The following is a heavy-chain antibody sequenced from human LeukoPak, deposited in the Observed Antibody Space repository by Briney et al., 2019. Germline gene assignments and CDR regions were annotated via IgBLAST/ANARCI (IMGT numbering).Heavy chain of an antibody. CDR2: IYYTGTT. J-gene: IGHJ3*02. Sequence: SETLSLTCNVSGGSISTGGDYWSLIRQHPGKGLEWIGYIYYTGTTYYNPSLQSRITISIDTSKNQFSLNLNSVTAADAAVYYCARAAWRGSNSRDAFDIWGQGTVVTVSS. D-gene: IGHD4/OR15-4a*01. CDR1: GGSISTGGDY. CDR3: ARAAWRGSNSRDAFDI. V-gene: IGHV4-31*03.